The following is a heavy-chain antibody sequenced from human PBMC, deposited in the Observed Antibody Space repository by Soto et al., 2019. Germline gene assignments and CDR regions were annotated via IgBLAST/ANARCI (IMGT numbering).Heavy chain of an antibody. J-gene: IGHJ4*02. CDR3: AHSKGVPMDFDY. Sequence: LRLSCAASGFTFSSYGMHWVRQAPGKGLEWVAVISYDGSNKYYADSVKGRFTISRDNSKNTLYLQMNSLRAEDTAVYYCAHSKGVPMDFDYWGQGTLVTVSS. D-gene: IGHD2-8*01. CDR2: ISYDGSNK. CDR1: GFTFSSYG. V-gene: IGHV3-30*03.